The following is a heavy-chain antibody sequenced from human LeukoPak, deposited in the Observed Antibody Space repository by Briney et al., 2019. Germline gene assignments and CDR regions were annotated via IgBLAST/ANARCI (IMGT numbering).Heavy chain of an antibody. D-gene: IGHD1-20*01. J-gene: IGHJ4*02. CDR3: ARDGDITSPWDY. CDR1: GYTFTGHY. Sequence: ASVKVSCKASGYTFTGHYMHWVRQAPGQGLEWMGWINPNSGGTNYAQKFQGRVTMTRDTSISTAYMELSRLRSDDTAVYYCARDGDITSPWDYWGQGTLVTVSS. CDR2: INPNSGGT. V-gene: IGHV1-2*02.